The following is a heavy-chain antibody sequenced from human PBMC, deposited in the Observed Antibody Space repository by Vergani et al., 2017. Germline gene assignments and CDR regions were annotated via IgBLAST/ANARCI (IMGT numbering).Heavy chain of an antibody. CDR2: ISYDGSNK. Sequence: QVQLVESGGGVVQPGRSLRLSCAASGFTFSSYAMHWVRQAPGKGLEWVAVISYDGSNKYYADSVKGRLTISRDNSKNTLYLQMNSLRAEDTAVYYCARDTGHVAATSLFAFDIWGQGTMVTVSS. CDR1: GFTFSSYA. CDR3: ARDTGHVAATSLFAFDI. V-gene: IGHV3-30-3*01. D-gene: IGHD2-15*01. J-gene: IGHJ3*02.